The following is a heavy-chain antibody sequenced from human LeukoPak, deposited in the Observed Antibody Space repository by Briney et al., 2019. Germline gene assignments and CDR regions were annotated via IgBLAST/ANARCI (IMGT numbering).Heavy chain of an antibody. Sequence: HSGGSLRLSCAASGFTFSSYAMSWVRQAPGKGLEWVSAISGSGGSTYYADSVKGRFTISRDNSKNTLYLQMNSLRAEDTAVYYCAKDQGQWLDPIDYWGQGTLVTVSS. CDR1: GFTFSSYA. J-gene: IGHJ4*02. D-gene: IGHD6-19*01. CDR2: ISGSGGST. CDR3: AKDQGQWLDPIDY. V-gene: IGHV3-23*01.